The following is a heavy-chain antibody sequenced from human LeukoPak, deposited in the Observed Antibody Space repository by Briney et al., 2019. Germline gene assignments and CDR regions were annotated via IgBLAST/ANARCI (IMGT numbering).Heavy chain of an antibody. J-gene: IGHJ6*03. V-gene: IGHV1-2*02. Sequence: ASVKVSCKASGYSFTGSYMYWVRQAPGQGLEWMGWINPDTGGTNLVEKFQGRVTMTRDTSISTAYMELSRLRSDDTAVYYCARGDYFYYYTDVWGKGTTVTVSS. CDR2: INPDTGGT. CDR1: GYSFTGSY. CDR3: ARGDYFYYYTDV.